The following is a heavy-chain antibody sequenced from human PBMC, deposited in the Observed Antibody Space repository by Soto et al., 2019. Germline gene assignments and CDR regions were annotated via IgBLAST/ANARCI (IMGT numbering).Heavy chain of an antibody. V-gene: IGHV3-33*01. D-gene: IGHD2-21*02. CDR3: ARGTYCGGDCYFGWFDP. CDR1: GFTLSSYG. J-gene: IGHJ5*02. CDR2: IWYDGSNK. Sequence: GGSLRLSCAASGFTLSSYGMHWVRQAPGKGLEWAAVIWYDGSNKYYADSGKGRFTISRDNSKNTLYLQMNSLRAEDTAVYYCARGTYCGGDCYFGWFDPWGQGTLVTVSS.